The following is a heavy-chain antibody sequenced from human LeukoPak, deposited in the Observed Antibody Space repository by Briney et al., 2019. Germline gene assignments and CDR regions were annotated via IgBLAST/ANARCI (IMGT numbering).Heavy chain of an antibody. CDR1: GGTFSSYA. Sequence: GASVKVSCKASGGTFSSYAISWVRQAPGQGLEWMGGIIPIFGTANYAQKFQGRVTITTDESTSTAYTELSSLRSEDTAVYYCAREEGVFGSSGIFDYWGQGTLVTVSS. D-gene: IGHD6-6*01. CDR2: IIPIFGTA. V-gene: IGHV1-69*05. J-gene: IGHJ4*02. CDR3: AREEGVFGSSGIFDY.